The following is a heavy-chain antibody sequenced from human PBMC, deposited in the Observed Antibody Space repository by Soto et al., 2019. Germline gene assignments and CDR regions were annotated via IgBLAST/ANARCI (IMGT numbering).Heavy chain of an antibody. Sequence: PSETLSLTSTVSGGSISSYYWSWIRQPPGKGLEWIGYIYYSGSTNYNPSLKIRVTITVDTSKNQFSLKLSSVTAADTAVYYCARSDGRYWGQGTLVTVSS. CDR2: IYYSGST. CDR1: GGSISSYY. J-gene: IGHJ4*02. CDR3: ARSDGRY. V-gene: IGHV4-59*01.